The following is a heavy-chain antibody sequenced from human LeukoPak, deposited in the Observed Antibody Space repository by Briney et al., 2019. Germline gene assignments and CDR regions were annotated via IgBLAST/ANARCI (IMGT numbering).Heavy chain of an antibody. CDR1: GFTFSSYW. D-gene: IGHD5-12*01. Sequence: GGSLRLSCAASGFTFSSYWISWVRQAPGKGLEWVANVKTDGSETYYVESVKGRFTISRDNTKNSVYLQMNGLRAEDTAVYCCARDSDVATYDYWGQGTLVTVSS. J-gene: IGHJ4*02. CDR2: VKTDGSET. V-gene: IGHV3-7*01. CDR3: ARDSDVATYDY.